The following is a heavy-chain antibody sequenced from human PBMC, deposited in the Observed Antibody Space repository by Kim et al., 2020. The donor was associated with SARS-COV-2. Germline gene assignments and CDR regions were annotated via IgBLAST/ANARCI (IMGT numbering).Heavy chain of an antibody. CDR3: ARHPASQDIVVVPAPFDP. CDR2: IDPSDSYT. Sequence: GESLKISCKGSGYSFTSYWISWVRQMPGKGLEWMGRIDPSDSYTNYSPSFQGHVTISADKSISTAYLQWSSLKASDTAMYYCARHPASQDIVVVPAPFDPWGQGTLVTVSS. CDR1: GYSFTSYW. V-gene: IGHV5-10-1*01. D-gene: IGHD2-2*01. J-gene: IGHJ5*02.